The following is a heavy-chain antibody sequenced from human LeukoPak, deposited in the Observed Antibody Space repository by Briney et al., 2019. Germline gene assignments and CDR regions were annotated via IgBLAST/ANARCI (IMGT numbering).Heavy chain of an antibody. CDR1: GGSFSGYY. CDR3: ARLVIRSRGYSYGYPNPGYYFDY. V-gene: IGHV4-34*01. D-gene: IGHD5-18*01. CDR2: INHSGST. Sequence: SETLSLTCAVYGGSFSGYYWSWIRQPPGKGLEWIGEINHSGSTNYNPSLKSRVTISVDTSKNQFSLKRSSVTAADTAVYYCARLVIRSRGYSYGYPNPGYYFDYWGQGTLVTVSS. J-gene: IGHJ4*02.